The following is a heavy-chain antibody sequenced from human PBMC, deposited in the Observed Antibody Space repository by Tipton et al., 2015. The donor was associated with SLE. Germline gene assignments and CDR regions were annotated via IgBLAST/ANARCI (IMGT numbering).Heavy chain of an antibody. CDR2: IDHSGVT. V-gene: IGHV4-39*01. CDR3: ARQRGYYDGTPFPPWNFDL. D-gene: IGHD3-16*01. CDR1: GGSIRSSRHF. J-gene: IGHJ2*01. Sequence: TLSLTCTVSGGSIRSSRHFWGWIRQPPGKGLEWIGDIDHSGVTHYNPSLKSRVTISRDTSGNQFSLNLSSVTASDTAVYFCARQRGYYDGTPFPPWNFDLWGRGTQVTVSS.